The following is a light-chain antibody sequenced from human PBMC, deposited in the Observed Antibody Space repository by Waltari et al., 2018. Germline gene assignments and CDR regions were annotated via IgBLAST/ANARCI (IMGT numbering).Light chain of an antibody. CDR2: RTS. CDR1: ESISTW. CDR3: QQYSYFST. Sequence: DLQMTKSPSTLSTSVGDRVTITCRASESISTWVAWYQQKPGQDSKRLIDRTSNLQSGVPPRFSGSGSGTEFTLAIRSLQPGDFATYFCQQYSYFSTFGQGTKLEIK. J-gene: IGKJ2*01. V-gene: IGKV1-5*03.